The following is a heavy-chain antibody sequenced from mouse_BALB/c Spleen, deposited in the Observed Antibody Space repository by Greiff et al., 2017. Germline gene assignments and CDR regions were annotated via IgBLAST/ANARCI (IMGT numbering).Heavy chain of an antibody. Sequence: EVKVEESGGGLVQPGGSRKLSCAASGFTFSSFGMHWVRQAPEKGLEWVAYISSGSSTIYYADTVKGRFTISRDNPKNTLFLQMTSLRSEDTAMYYCARYYFDYWGQGTTLTVSS. CDR3: ARYYFDY. CDR2: ISSGSSTI. V-gene: IGHV5-17*02. J-gene: IGHJ2*01. CDR1: GFTFSSFG.